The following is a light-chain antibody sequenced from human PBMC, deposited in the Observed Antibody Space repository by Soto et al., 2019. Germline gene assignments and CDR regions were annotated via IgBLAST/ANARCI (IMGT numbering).Light chain of an antibody. V-gene: IGLV2-14*01. Sequence: QSVLTQPASVSGSPGQSITISCTGTSNDVGGFNYVSWFQQHPGKAPKLIISEVSYRPSGVSHRFSGSTSGNTASLTISGLQAEDEADYYCSSYTSYTSYVFGTGTKVTVL. CDR2: EVS. CDR1: SNDVGGFNY. CDR3: SSYTSYTSYV. J-gene: IGLJ1*01.